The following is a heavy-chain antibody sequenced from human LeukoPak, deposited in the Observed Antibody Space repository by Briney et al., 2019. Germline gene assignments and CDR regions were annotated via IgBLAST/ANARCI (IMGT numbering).Heavy chain of an antibody. Sequence: GGSLRLSCAASGFTINTYAMSWVRQAPGKGQEWVSVISGSGGNTYHADSEKGRFTISRDNSKNTLYLQMNSLRAEDTAVYYCAKVRAILLGYFDYWGQGTLVTVSS. V-gene: IGHV3-23*01. J-gene: IGHJ4*02. CDR3: AKVRAILLGYFDY. D-gene: IGHD2-2*01. CDR1: GFTINTYA. CDR2: ISGSGGNT.